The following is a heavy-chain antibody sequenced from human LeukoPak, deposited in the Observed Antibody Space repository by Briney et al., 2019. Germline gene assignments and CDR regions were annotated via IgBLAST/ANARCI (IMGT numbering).Heavy chain of an antibody. J-gene: IGHJ5*02. CDR2: INAGNGNT. D-gene: IGHD3-16*01. CDR3: AREMGDWFDP. V-gene: IGHV1-3*01. CDR1: GYTFTTYA. Sequence: SVKVSCKASGYTFTTYAMHWVRQAPGQRLEWMGWINAGNGNTKYSQKFQARVTITRDTSATTAYMELRSLRSDDTAVYYCAREMGDWFDPWGQGTLVTVSP.